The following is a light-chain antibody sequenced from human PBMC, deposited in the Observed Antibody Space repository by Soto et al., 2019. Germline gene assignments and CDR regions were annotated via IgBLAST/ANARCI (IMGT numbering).Light chain of an antibody. CDR1: QSVSNS. J-gene: IGKJ5*01. CDR2: DAS. V-gene: IGKV3-11*01. CDR3: QQRGEWPPGAT. Sequence: EIVLGQSPATLSLSPAERSTLSCRAIQSVSNSIAWYQQKPGQAPRLLIYDASSRATGIPARFSGSGSGTASTLTISSLEPEDSAVYYCQQRGEWPPGATFGQGTRLEIK.